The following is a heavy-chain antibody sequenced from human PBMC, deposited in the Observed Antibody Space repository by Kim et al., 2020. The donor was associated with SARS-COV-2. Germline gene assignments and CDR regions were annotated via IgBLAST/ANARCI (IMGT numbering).Heavy chain of an antibody. CDR2: GSNS. D-gene: IGHD1-1*01. V-gene: IGHV3-23*01. J-gene: IGHJ4*02. Sequence: GSNSYYPDSVKGRFTISRDNSKHTLYLQMNSLRAEDTAVYYCAMNWNLDYWGQGTLVTVSS. CDR3: AMNWNLDY.